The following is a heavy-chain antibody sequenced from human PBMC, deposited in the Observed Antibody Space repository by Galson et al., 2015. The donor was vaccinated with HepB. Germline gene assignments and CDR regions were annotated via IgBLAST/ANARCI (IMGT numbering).Heavy chain of an antibody. CDR2: INPSGGST. CDR1: GYTFTSYY. J-gene: IGHJ6*02. Sequence: SVKASCKASGYTFTSYYMHWVRQAPGQGLEWMGIINPSGGSTSYAQKFQGRVTMTRDTSTSTVYMELSSLRSEDTAVYYCASSGRDYDFWSGAYYYYGMDVWGQGTTVTVSS. V-gene: IGHV1-46*01. CDR3: ASSGRDYDFWSGAYYYYGMDV. D-gene: IGHD3-3*01.